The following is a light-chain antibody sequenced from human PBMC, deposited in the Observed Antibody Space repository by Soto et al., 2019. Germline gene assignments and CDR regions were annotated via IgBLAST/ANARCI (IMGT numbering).Light chain of an antibody. V-gene: IGKV3-20*01. CDR1: QSVSSTY. CDR3: QQYGSSLYT. Sequence: EIVLTQSPGTLSLSPGERATLSCRASQSVSSTYLAWYQQNPGQAPRLLIYGASSRATGIPDRFSGSGSGKDFTLTISRLEPEDFAVYFCQQYGSSLYTFGQGTKLEIK. J-gene: IGKJ2*01. CDR2: GAS.